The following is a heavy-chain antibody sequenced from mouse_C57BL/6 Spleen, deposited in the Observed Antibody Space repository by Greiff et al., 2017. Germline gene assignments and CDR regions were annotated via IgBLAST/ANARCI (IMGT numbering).Heavy chain of an antibody. CDR2: IYPGDGDT. CDR3: APGRGYYAMDY. D-gene: IGHD4-1*01. J-gene: IGHJ4*01. V-gene: IGHV1-80*01. Sequence: VQLQQSGAELVKPGASVKISCKASGYAFSSYWMNWVKQRPGKGLEWIGQIYPGDGDTNYNEKFKSKATLTVDKSSSTAYMQLSSLTSEDSAVYYCAPGRGYYAMDYWGQGTSVTVSS. CDR1: GYAFSSYW.